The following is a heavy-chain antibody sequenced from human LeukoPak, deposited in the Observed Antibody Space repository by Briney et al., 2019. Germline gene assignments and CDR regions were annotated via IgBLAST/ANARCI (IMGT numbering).Heavy chain of an antibody. CDR2: LFYGENT. CDR3: ARQLPTAAADTRWYFDY. V-gene: IGHV4-39*01. J-gene: IGHJ4*02. D-gene: IGHD6-25*01. Sequence: PSETLSLTCTVSGGSISPISSSTYYWGWIRQAPGKGLEWIGSLFYGENTHYNPSLKSRATLSVDSSKNQFSLKLTSVTAADAAVYFCARQLPTAAADTRWYFDYWGQGTVVTVSS. CDR1: GGSISPISSSTYY.